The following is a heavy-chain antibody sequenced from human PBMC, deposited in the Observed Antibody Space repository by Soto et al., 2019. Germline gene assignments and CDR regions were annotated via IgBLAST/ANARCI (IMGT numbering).Heavy chain of an antibody. D-gene: IGHD6-13*01. CDR1: GFTVSSNY. Sequence: PGGSLSLSCAASGFTVSSNYMNWVRQAPGKGLEWVSVIYSGGSTNYADSVKGRFTISRDNSKNTLYLQMNSLRAEDTAVYYCARGPGIATAGTVDYWGKGTLVTVSS. CDR3: ARGPGIATAGTVDY. J-gene: IGHJ4*02. CDR2: IYSGGST. V-gene: IGHV3-66*01.